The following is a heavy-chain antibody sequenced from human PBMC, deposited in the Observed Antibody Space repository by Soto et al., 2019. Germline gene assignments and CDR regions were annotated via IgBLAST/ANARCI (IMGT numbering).Heavy chain of an antibody. CDR1: GFSLSTSGVG. D-gene: IGHD3-22*01. CDR3: ANSIFQIPEPYYYDSSGHFPPPLFDY. J-gene: IGHJ4*02. CDR2: IYWDDDK. V-gene: IGHV2-5*02. Sequence: QITLKESGPTLVKPTQTLTLTCTFSGFSLSTSGVGVGWIRQPPGKALEWLALIYWDDDKRYSPSLKSRLTSTKDTSKNQLVLTITNMDPVDKATYYCANSIFQIPEPYYYDSSGHFPPPLFDYWGQGTLVTVSS.